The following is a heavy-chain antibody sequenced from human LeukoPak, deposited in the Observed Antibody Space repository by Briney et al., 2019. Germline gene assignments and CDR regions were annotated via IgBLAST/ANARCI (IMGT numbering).Heavy chain of an antibody. V-gene: IGHV1-69*05. D-gene: IGHD2-21*02. CDR3: AGGMVVTAINLDY. CDR2: IIHIFGTA. Sequence: SVKVSCKASGGTFSSYAISWVRQAPGQGLEWMGRIIHIFGTANYAQKFQGRVTITTDESTSTAYMELSSLRSEDTAVYYCAGGMVVTAINLDYWGQGTLVTVSP. J-gene: IGHJ4*02. CDR1: GGTFSSYA.